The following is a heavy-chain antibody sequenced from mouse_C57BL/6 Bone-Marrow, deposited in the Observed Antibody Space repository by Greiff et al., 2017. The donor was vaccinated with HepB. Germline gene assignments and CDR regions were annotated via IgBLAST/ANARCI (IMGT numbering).Heavy chain of an antibody. D-gene: IGHD2-5*01. CDR3: ARTSNYVGFAY. CDR2: IHPNSGST. CDR1: GYTFTSYW. Sequence: QVQLQQPGAELVKPGASVKLSCKASGYTFTSYWMHWVKQRPGQGLEWIGMIHPNSGSTNYNEKFKSKATLTVDKSSSTDYMQLSSLTSEDSAVYYCARTSNYVGFAYWGQGTLVTVSA. J-gene: IGHJ3*01. V-gene: IGHV1-64*01.